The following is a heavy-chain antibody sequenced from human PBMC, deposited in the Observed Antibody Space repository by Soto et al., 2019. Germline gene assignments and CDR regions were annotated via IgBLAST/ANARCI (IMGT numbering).Heavy chain of an antibody. CDR3: ARDFKSAIFYYYYMDV. CDR1: GFTFSSYW. V-gene: IGHV3-7*01. Sequence: PGGSLRLSCAASGFTFSSYWMSWVRQAPGKGLEWVANIKQDGSEKYYVDSVKGRFTIFRDNAKNPLYLQMNSLRAEDTAVYYCARDFKSAIFYYYYMDVWGKGTTVTVSS. CDR2: IKQDGSEK. J-gene: IGHJ6*03. D-gene: IGHD3-3*01.